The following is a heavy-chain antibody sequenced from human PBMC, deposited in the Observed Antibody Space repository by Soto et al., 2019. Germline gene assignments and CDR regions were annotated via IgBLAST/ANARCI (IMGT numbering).Heavy chain of an antibody. CDR2: IYPGDSDT. CDR1: GYSFTSYW. J-gene: IGHJ4*02. CDR3: ASRYGGSYNPYYFDY. V-gene: IGHV5-51*01. Sequence: GESLKISCKGSGYSFTSYWIGWVRQMPGKGLEWMGIIYPGDSDTRYSPSFQGQVTISADKSISTAYLQWSSLKASDTAMYYCASRYGGSYNPYYFDYWGQGTLVTVSS. D-gene: IGHD2-15*01.